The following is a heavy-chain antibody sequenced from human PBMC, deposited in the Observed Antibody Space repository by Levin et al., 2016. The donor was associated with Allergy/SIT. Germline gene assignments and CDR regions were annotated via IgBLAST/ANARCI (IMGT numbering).Heavy chain of an antibody. J-gene: IGHJ2*01. V-gene: IGHV1-24*01. Sequence: ASVKVSCKVSGIRLTQLSVHWVRQTSGVGLEWMGGLIPADGRTIYTQRFEGRMTMTADTSIDTVYMELSSLRSDDTAVYFCATEHLRGAENNLWGRGTLVTVSS. CDR3: ATEHLRGAENNL. CDR1: GIRLTQLS. D-gene: IGHD3-10*01. CDR2: LIPADGRT.